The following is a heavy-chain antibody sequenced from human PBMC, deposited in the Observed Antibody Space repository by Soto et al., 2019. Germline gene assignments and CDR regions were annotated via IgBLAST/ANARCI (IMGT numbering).Heavy chain of an antibody. CDR3: ARLERPIFGVGQPDYYYYGMDV. CDR2: INPSGGST. Sequence: QVQLVQSGAEVKKPGASVKVSCKASGYTFTSYYMYWVRQAPGQGLEWMGIINPSGGSTSYAQKFQGRVTMTRDTFTSTVYMELSSLRSEDTAVYYCARLERPIFGVGQPDYYYYGMDVWGQGTTVTVSS. D-gene: IGHD3-3*01. J-gene: IGHJ6*02. V-gene: IGHV1-46*01. CDR1: GYTFTSYY.